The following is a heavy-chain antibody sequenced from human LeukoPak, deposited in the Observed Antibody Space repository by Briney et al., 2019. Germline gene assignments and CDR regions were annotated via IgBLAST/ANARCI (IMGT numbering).Heavy chain of an antibody. V-gene: IGHV4-59*01. D-gene: IGHD5-18*01. CDR1: GGSISSYY. Sequence: SETLSLTCTVSGGSISSYYWSWIRQPPGKGLEWIGYIYYSGSTNYNPSLKSRVTISVDTSKNQFSLKLSSVTAEDTAVYYCARVRGYSYGSYYFDYWGQGTLVTVSS. CDR3: ARVRGYSYGSYYFDY. CDR2: IYYSGST. J-gene: IGHJ4*02.